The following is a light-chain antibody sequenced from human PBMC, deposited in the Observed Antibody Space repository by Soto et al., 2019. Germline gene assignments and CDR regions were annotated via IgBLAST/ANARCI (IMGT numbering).Light chain of an antibody. CDR2: GAS. V-gene: IGKV3-20*01. J-gene: IGKJ2*03. CDR1: QSVSSTN. CDR3: QQYGSSPVS. Sequence: EIVLTQSPGTLSLSPGESATLSCRASQSVSSTNLAWYQQKPGQSPRLVMFGASSRATGIPDSFSGSGSGTDFTLTISRLEPEDFAVYYCQQYGSSPVSFGQGTKLEIK.